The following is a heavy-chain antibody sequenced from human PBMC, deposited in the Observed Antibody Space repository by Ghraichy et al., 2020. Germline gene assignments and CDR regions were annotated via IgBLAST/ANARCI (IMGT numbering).Heavy chain of an antibody. CDR3: AKTIEVVPAAIGYYYMDV. CDR2: ISGSGGST. V-gene: IGHV3-23*01. Sequence: LSLTCAASGFTFSSYAMSWVRQAPGKGLEWVLAISGSGGSTYYADSVKGRFTISRDNSKNTLYLQMNSLRAEDTAVYYCAKTIEVVPAAIGYYYMDVWGKGTTVTVSS. CDR1: GFTFSSYA. D-gene: IGHD2-2*02. J-gene: IGHJ6*03.